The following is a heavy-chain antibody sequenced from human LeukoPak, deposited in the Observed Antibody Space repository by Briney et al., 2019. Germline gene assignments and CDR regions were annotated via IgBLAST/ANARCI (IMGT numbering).Heavy chain of an antibody. CDR3: ARESRPYSSGWFYYYYYYMDV. CDR1: GGTFSSYA. J-gene: IGHJ6*03. CDR2: IIPIFGTA. Sequence: ASVKVSCKASGGTFSSYAISWVRQAPGQGLEWMGGIIPIFGTANYAQKFQGRVTITADKSTSTAYMELSSLRSEDTAVYYCARESRPYSSGWFYYYYYYMDVWGKGTTVTVSS. D-gene: IGHD6-19*01. V-gene: IGHV1-69*06.